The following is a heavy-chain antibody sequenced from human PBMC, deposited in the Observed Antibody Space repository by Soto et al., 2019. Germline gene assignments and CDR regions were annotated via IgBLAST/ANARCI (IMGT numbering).Heavy chain of an antibody. V-gene: IGHV2-5*02. CDR3: AQRRLGSPSGARDG. Sequence: QITLKESGPTLVKPTQTLTLTCTFSGFSLTTSGVGVGWIRQPPGKALEWLAFIYWDDDKRYSPSLKTRLTNTNDSSKTPVVRTMTNMAPVHTPTYYGAQRRLGSPSGARDGWGKGATVTVSS. CDR2: IYWDDDK. CDR1: GFSLTTSGVG. J-gene: IGHJ6*04. D-gene: IGHD2-15*01.